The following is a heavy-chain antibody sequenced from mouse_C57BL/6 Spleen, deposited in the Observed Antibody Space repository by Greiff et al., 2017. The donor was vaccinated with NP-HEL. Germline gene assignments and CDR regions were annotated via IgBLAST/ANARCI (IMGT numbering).Heavy chain of an antibody. D-gene: IGHD2-4*01. CDR1: GYAFSSYW. CDR3: ARPLYDYDGDAFAY. Sequence: QVQLQQSGAELVKPGASVKISCKASGYAFSSYWMNWVKQRPGKGLEWIGQIYPGDGDTNYNGKFKGKATLTADKSSSTAYMQLSSLTSEDSAVYFCARPLYDYDGDAFAYWGQGTLVTVSA. J-gene: IGHJ3*01. CDR2: IYPGDGDT. V-gene: IGHV1-80*01.